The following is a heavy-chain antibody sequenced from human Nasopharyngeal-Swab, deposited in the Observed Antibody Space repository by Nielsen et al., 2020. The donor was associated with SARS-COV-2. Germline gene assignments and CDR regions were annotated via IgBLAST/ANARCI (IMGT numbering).Heavy chain of an antibody. J-gene: IGHJ6*02. CDR2: IYYSGST. CDR3: ARDNMVRGVIRYYYYGMDV. Sequence: SETLSLTCTVSGGSISSSSYYWGWIRQPPGKGLEWIGSIYYSGSTYYNPSLKSRVTISVDTSKNQFSLKLSSVTAADTAVYYCARDNMVRGVIRYYYYGMDVWGQGTTVTVSS. D-gene: IGHD3-10*01. CDR1: GGSISSSSYY. V-gene: IGHV4-39*07.